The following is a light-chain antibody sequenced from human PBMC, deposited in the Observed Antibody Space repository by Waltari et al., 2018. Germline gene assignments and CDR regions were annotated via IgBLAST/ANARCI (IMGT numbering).Light chain of an antibody. CDR1: QSVSSY. Sequence: EIVLTQSPATLSLSPGERATLSCRASQSVSSYLAWYQQKPGQAPRLLISDASNRATGIPARFSGSGSGTDFTLTISSLEPEDFAVYYCQQRSNWVLTFGGGTKVEIK. V-gene: IGKV3-11*01. J-gene: IGKJ4*01. CDR3: QQRSNWVLT. CDR2: DAS.